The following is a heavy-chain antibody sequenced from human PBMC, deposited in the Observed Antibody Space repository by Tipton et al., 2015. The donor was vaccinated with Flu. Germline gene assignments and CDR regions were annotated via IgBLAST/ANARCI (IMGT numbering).Heavy chain of an antibody. J-gene: IGHJ3*02. D-gene: IGHD4-23*01. Sequence: SLRLSCAASGFTFSSYGMHWVRQAPGKGLEWVAVISYDGSNKYYADSVKGRFTISRDNSKNTLYLQMNSLRAEDTAVYYCARLAPPDGYGGNSERGLHAFDIWGQGTMVTVSS. CDR1: GFTFSSYG. V-gene: IGHV3-30*03. CDR2: ISYDGSNK. CDR3: ARLAPPDGYGGNSERGLHAFDI.